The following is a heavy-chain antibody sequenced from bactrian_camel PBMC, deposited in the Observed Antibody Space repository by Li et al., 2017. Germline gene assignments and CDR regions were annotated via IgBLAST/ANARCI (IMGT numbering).Heavy chain of an antibody. CDR2: VYTGGGST. CDR1: GFTFRNYD. J-gene: IGHJ4*01. D-gene: IGHD3*01. V-gene: IGHV3S40*01. Sequence: VQLVESGGGSVQPGGSLRLSCAASGFTFRNYDMIWVRQAPGKGLEWVAGRVYTGGGSTYYADSVKGRFTISRDNAQNTLYLEMNDLKLEDTALYYCTTSRLGAPYSELTYWGQGTQVTVS. CDR3: TTSRLGAPYSELTY.